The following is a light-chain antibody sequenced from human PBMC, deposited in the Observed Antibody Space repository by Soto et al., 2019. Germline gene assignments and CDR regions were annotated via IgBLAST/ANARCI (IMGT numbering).Light chain of an antibody. CDR1: ISDFIVYNY. J-gene: IGLJ1*01. Sequence: QSVLTQPASVSGSPGQSITISCSGTISDFIVYNYVSWYQQHPGKAPKLMLYGVNKRPSGVSNRFSGSKSGDTASLTISGLQAEDEADYYCSSHTLSSALQVFGTGTTVTVL. V-gene: IGLV2-14*01. CDR3: SSHTLSSALQV. CDR2: GVN.